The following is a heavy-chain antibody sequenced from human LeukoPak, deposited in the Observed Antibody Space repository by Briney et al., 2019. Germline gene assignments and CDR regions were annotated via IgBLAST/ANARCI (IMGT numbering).Heavy chain of an antibody. Sequence: GGSLRLSCAASGFTFSGYAMSWVRQAPGKGLEWVSAVSNSDGTTYYADSVKGRFTISRDNSKNTLYLQMNSLRAEDTAVYYCARDIYYGSGSYFPPLDYWGQGTLVTVSS. J-gene: IGHJ4*02. D-gene: IGHD3-10*01. V-gene: IGHV3-23*01. CDR1: GFTFSGYA. CDR3: ARDIYYGSGSYFPPLDY. CDR2: VSNSDGTT.